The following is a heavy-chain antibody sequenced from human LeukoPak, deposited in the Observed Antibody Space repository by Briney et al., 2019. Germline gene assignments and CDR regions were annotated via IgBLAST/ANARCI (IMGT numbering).Heavy chain of an antibody. CDR3: ARTPSYCSGANCYPFYFDY. Sequence: ASVKVSCKASGYTFTDYYIHWVRQAPGQGLEWMGWINPNSGGTNYGRKFQGRVTMTRDMSISTGYMELSRLRSDDTAVYYCARTPSYCSGANCYPFYFDYWGQGTLVTVSS. D-gene: IGHD2-15*01. J-gene: IGHJ4*02. CDR1: GYTFTDYY. CDR2: INPNSGGT. V-gene: IGHV1-2*02.